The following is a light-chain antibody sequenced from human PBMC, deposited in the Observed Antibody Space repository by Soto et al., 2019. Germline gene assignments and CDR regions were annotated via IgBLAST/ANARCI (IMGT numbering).Light chain of an antibody. CDR3: QQRTSWPIT. CDR1: QRVSSY. J-gene: IGKJ5*01. V-gene: IGKV3-11*01. Sequence: EIVVTQSPATLSFAPGERATLSCRASQRVSSYLAWYQHKPGQTPRLLIYDASNRATCIPARFSGSGSGTDFTLTISSLEPEDFAVYYCQQRTSWPITFGQGTRLEIK. CDR2: DAS.